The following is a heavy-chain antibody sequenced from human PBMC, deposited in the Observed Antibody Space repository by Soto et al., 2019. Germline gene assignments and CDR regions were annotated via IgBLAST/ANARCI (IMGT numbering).Heavy chain of an antibody. Sequence: GGSLRLSCAASGFTFSSYGMHWVRQAPGKGLEWVAVIWYDGSNKYYADSVKGRFTISRDNSKNTLYLQMNSLRAEDTAVYYCASSYDSSGYYLDYWGQGTLVTVSS. V-gene: IGHV3-33*08. CDR2: IWYDGSNK. CDR1: GFTFSSYG. J-gene: IGHJ4*02. D-gene: IGHD3-22*01. CDR3: ASSYDSSGYYLDY.